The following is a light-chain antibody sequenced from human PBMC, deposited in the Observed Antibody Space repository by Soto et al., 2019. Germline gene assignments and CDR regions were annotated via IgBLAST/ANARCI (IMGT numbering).Light chain of an antibody. CDR2: GVS. Sequence: DIQMMQSPSSLSASVGDRVTITCRASQSVRTYVTWYQQKPGKAPNLLNYGVSTLHSGVPSRFSGAGSGTDFTLTISSLQPEDFARYYCQQRYSTPWPFGRGTKVEIK. CDR1: QSVRTY. J-gene: IGKJ1*01. V-gene: IGKV1-39*01. CDR3: QQRYSTPWP.